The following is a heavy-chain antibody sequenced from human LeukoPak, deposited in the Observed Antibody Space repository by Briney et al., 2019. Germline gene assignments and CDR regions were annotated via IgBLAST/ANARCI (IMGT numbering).Heavy chain of an antibody. V-gene: IGHV1-2*02. Sequence: ASVKVSCKASGYTFTNHYIHWVRQAPGQGLEWMGWINPNSGGTRYAQKFQGRVTMTRDTSISTAYMELSRLRSDDTAVYYCARDNIVVVAATKAYYFDYWGQGTLVTVSS. J-gene: IGHJ4*02. CDR3: ARDNIVVVAATKAYYFDY. CDR1: GYTFTNHY. CDR2: INPNSGGT. D-gene: IGHD2-15*01.